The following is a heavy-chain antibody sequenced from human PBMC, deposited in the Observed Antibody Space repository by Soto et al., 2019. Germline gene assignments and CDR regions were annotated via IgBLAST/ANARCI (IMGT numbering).Heavy chain of an antibody. Sequence: EVQLVESGGGLVQPGGSLRLSCAASGFTLNSHWMSWVRQAPGKGLEGVAIIKPDGSEKLYVDSVKGRFTISRDNAENSPYRQMDGLRDEDAAMYYCARDWNDSTIRGIDSWGQGTLVTVSS. J-gene: IGHJ4*02. CDR1: GFTLNSHW. CDR3: ARDWNDSTIRGIDS. CDR2: IKPDGSEK. V-gene: IGHV3-7*01. D-gene: IGHD3-22*01.